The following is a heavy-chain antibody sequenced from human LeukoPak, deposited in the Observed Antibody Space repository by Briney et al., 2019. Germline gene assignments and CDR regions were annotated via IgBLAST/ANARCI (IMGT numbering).Heavy chain of an antibody. CDR1: GFTFSSYW. V-gene: IGHV3-7*01. CDR3: ARGDSSGYFTLFDY. CDR2: IKQDGSEK. J-gene: IGHJ4*02. Sequence: GGSLRLSCAASGFTFSSYWMSWVRQAPGKGLEWVANIKQDGSEKYYVDSVKGRFTISRDNAKNSLYLQMNSLRAEDTAVYYCARGDSSGYFTLFDYWGQGTLVTVSS. D-gene: IGHD3-22*01.